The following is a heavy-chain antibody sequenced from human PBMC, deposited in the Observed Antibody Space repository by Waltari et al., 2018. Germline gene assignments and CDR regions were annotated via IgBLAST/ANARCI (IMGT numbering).Heavy chain of an antibody. Sequence: QVQLQQWGAGLLKPSETLSLTCAAYGGSFSGYYWGWIRPPPGKGLEWIGEIKHSGSTNYNPSLKSRVTISVDTSKNQFSLKLSSVTAADTAVYYCARFSEFNGFFDYWGQGTLVTVSS. J-gene: IGHJ4*02. V-gene: IGHV4-34*01. CDR1: GGSFSGYY. CDR3: ARFSEFNGFFDY. CDR2: IKHSGST.